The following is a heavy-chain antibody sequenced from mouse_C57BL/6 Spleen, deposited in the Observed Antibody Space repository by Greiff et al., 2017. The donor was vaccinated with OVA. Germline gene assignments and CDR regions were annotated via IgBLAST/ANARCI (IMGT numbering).Heavy chain of an antibody. CDR3: ARGTGTDYFDY. V-gene: IGHV1-64*01. D-gene: IGHD4-1*01. Sequence: QVQLQQPGAELVKPGASVTLSCKASGYTFTSYWMHWVKQRPGQGLEWIGMIHPNSGSTNYNEKFKSKATLTVDKSSSTAYMQLSSLTSEDSAVYYCARGTGTDYFDYWGQGTTLTVSS. CDR2: IHPNSGST. J-gene: IGHJ2*01. CDR1: GYTFTSYW.